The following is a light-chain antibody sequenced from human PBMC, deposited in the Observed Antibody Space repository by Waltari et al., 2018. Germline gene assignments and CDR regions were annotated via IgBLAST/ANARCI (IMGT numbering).Light chain of an antibody. CDR1: QSVSSNY. Sequence: EIVLTQSPGTLSLSPGDRATLSCRASQSVSSNYLAWYQQKPGQAPRLLSYGASSRATGIPDRCSGSGSGTDFTLTISRLDPEDFAVYYCQQYGSSQFTFGPGTKVDIK. J-gene: IGKJ3*01. V-gene: IGKV3-20*01. CDR2: GAS. CDR3: QQYGSSQFT.